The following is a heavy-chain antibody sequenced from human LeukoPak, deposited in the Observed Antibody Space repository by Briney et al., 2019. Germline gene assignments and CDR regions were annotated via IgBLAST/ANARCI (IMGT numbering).Heavy chain of an antibody. V-gene: IGHV3-64*01. CDR3: ATVVVAATTTFDY. Sequence: GGSLRLSCAASGFTFSSYAMHWVRQAPGKGLEYVSAISSNGGSTYYANSVKGRFTISRDNSKNTLYLQMNSLRAEDTAVYYCATVVVAATTTFDYWGQGTLVTVSS. CDR1: GFTFSSYA. CDR2: ISSNGGST. J-gene: IGHJ4*02. D-gene: IGHD2-15*01.